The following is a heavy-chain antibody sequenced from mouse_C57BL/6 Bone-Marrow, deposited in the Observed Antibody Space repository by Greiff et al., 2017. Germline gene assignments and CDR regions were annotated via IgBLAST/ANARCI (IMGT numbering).Heavy chain of an antibody. CDR3: ATWVYYDSSCDWYFDV. CDR2: IDPENGDT. CDR1: GFNIKDDY. V-gene: IGHV14-4*01. J-gene: IGHJ1*03. D-gene: IGHD1-1*01. Sequence: VQLQQSGAELVRPGASVKLSCTASGFNIKDDYMHWVKQRPEQGLEWIGWIDPENGDTEYASKFQGKATITAATSSNTAYLQLSSLTSEDTAVYYCATWVYYDSSCDWYFDVWGTGTTVTVTS.